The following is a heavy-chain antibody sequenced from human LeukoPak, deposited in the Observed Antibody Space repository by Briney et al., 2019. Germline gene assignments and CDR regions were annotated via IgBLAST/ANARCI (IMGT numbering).Heavy chain of an antibody. D-gene: IGHD2-2*01. J-gene: IGHJ4*02. CDR3: ARLIKSSLGSTSCHFDY. V-gene: IGHV5-51*01. CDR1: GYSFTSYW. Sequence: GESLKISCKGSGYSFTSYWIGWVGQMPGKGLEWMGIIYPGDSDTRYSPSFQGQVTISADKSISTAYLQWSSLKASDTAMYYCARLIKSSLGSTSCHFDYWGQGTLVTVSS. CDR2: IYPGDSDT.